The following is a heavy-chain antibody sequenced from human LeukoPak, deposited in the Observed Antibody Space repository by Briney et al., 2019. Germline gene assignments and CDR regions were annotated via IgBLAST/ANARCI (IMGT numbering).Heavy chain of an antibody. CDR2: IGGSGDST. D-gene: IGHD4-17*01. J-gene: IGHJ4*02. CDR1: GFTVSSNY. Sequence: GGSLRLSCSASGFTVSSNYMSWVRQAPGKGLEWVSGIGGSGDSTYYADSVKGRFTISRDNSKNTLYLQVTSLRAEDTAVYYCAKGDYGDNLAYWGQGTLVTVSS. CDR3: AKGDYGDNLAY. V-gene: IGHV3-23*01.